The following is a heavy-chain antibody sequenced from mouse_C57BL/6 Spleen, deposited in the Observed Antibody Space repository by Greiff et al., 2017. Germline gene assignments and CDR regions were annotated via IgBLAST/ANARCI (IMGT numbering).Heavy chain of an antibody. CDR2: IYPGDGDT. CDR3: ARDYYGSSDWYFDV. V-gene: IGHV1-82*01. CDR1: GYAFSSSW. J-gene: IGHJ1*03. Sequence: VQLQQSGPELVKPGASVKISCKASGYAFSSSWMNWVKQRPGKGLEWIGRIYPGDGDTNYNGKFKGKATLTADKSSSTAYMQLSSLTSEDSAVYFCARDYYGSSDWYFDVWGTGTTVTVSS. D-gene: IGHD1-1*01.